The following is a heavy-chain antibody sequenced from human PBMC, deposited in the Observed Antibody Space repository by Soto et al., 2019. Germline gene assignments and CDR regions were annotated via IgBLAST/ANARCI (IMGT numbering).Heavy chain of an antibody. Sequence: PGGSLRLSCAASGFTFSSYGMHWVRHAPGKGLEWVAVIWYDGSNKYYADSVKGRFTISRDNSKNTLYLQMNSLRAEDTAVYYCARDFSYYDFWSGYRSTTPYYGMDVWGQGTTVTVSS. CDR1: GFTFSSYG. CDR3: ARDFSYYDFWSGYRSTTPYYGMDV. D-gene: IGHD3-3*01. V-gene: IGHV3-33*01. J-gene: IGHJ6*02. CDR2: IWYDGSNK.